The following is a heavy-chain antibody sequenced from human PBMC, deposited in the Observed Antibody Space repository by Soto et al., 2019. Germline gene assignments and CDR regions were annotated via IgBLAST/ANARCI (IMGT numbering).Heavy chain of an antibody. D-gene: IGHD5-12*01. CDR1: GYTFTSYA. CDR3: ARGIDSGYDSGGYGMDV. J-gene: IGHJ6*02. V-gene: IGHV1-3*05. Sequence: QVQLVQSGAEEKKPGASVKVSCKASGYTFTSYAMHWVRQAPGQRLEWMGWINAGNGNTKYSQKFQGRVTITRDTSASTAYMELSSLRSEDTAVYYCARGIDSGYDSGGYGMDVWGQGTTVTVSS. CDR2: INAGNGNT.